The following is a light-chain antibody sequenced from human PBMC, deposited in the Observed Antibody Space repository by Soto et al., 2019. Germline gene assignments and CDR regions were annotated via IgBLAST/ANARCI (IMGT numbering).Light chain of an antibody. CDR3: QQDNTFALT. CDR2: SAS. V-gene: IGKV1-12*01. CDR1: QGINRW. J-gene: IGKJ4*01. Sequence: DVQMTQSPSSVSASVGDRVTITCRASQGINRWLAWYQQNSGKAPNLLNYSASSLVSGVPSRFSGTGSGTDFTLTISSLQPEDFATYYCQQDNTFALTFGGGTKVEIK.